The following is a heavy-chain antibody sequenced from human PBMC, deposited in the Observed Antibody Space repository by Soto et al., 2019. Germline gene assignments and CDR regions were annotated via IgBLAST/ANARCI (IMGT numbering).Heavy chain of an antibody. CDR2: ISGTSPST. CDR1: GFTFSAYA. J-gene: IGHJ4*02. D-gene: IGHD3-3*01. V-gene: IGHV3-23*01. Sequence: EVQLLESGGGLVQPGGSLRLSCAASGFTFSAYAMSWVRQAPGKVLEWDSAISGTSPSTYYADSVQGRFSISTDSARKTLFLQMNTLRAEDTAVYFCATRIFGVEYWGQGTLVTVSS. CDR3: ATRIFGVEY.